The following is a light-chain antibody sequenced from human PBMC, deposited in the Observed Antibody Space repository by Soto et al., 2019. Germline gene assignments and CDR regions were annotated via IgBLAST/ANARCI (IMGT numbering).Light chain of an antibody. Sequence: DIVMTQSPDSLAVSLGERATINCKSSQSLLYSSNNKNYLAWFQQKPGQPPNLLIYWASIRESGVPDRFSGSESGTGFTHTNSSLQAEDLAVYSRQQSYHTPLPFGPGTKVDIK. CDR3: QQSYHTPLP. J-gene: IGKJ3*01. V-gene: IGKV4-1*01. CDR1: QSLLYSSNNKNY. CDR2: WAS.